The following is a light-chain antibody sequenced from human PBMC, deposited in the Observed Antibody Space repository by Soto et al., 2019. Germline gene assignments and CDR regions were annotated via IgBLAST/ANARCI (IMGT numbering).Light chain of an antibody. CDR2: DAS. J-gene: IGKJ5*01. V-gene: IGKV3-20*01. Sequence: PWDSSTLSCRATRSVSSYLAWYQQKPGQAPRLLIYDASTRATGIPVRFSGSASGTEFTLTISRLEPEDFAVYYCQQYGSSITFGQGTRLEIK. CDR3: QQYGSSIT. CDR1: RSVSSY.